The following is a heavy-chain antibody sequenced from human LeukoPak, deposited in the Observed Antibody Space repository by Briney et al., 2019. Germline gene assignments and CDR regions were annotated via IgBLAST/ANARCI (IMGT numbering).Heavy chain of an antibody. CDR3: ARDCYDFWSGYALYYGMDV. V-gene: IGHV3-21*01. CDR2: ISSSSSYI. J-gene: IGHJ6*02. D-gene: IGHD3-3*01. CDR1: GFTFSSYS. Sequence: PGGSLRLSCAASGFTFSSYSMNWVRQAPGKGLEWVSSISSSSSYIYYADSVEGRFTISRDNAKNSLYLQMNSLRAEDTAVYYCARDCYDFWSGYALYYGMDVWGQGTTVTVSS.